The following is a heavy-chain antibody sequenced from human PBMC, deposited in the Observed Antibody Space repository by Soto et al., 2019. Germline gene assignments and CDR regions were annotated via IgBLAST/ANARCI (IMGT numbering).Heavy chain of an antibody. D-gene: IGHD2-2*03. CDR2: INHSGST. Sequence: SETLSLTCAVYCGSFSGYYWSWIRQPPGKGLEWIGEINHSGSTNYNPSLKSRVTISVDTSKNQFSLKLSSVTAADTAVYYCARGCGDCSSTSCYYYYYMDVWGKGTTVTVSS. J-gene: IGHJ6*03. CDR3: ARGCGDCSSTSCYYYYYMDV. CDR1: CGSFSGYY. V-gene: IGHV4-34*01.